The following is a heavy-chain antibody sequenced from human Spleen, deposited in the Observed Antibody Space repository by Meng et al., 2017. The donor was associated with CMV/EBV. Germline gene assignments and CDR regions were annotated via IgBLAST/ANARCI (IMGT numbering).Heavy chain of an antibody. CDR2: IYPSNSDT. J-gene: IGHJ4*02. CDR1: GYTFTTHW. CDR3: ARLRGGLDY. D-gene: IGHD3-10*01. Sequence: GESLKISCKGSGYTFTTHWIGWVRQMPGKGLEWMAIIYPSNSDTRISPSFQGQVTISADESLSVVYLQWSGLKASDTAMYYCARLRGGLDYWGQGTLVTVSS. V-gene: IGHV5-51*01.